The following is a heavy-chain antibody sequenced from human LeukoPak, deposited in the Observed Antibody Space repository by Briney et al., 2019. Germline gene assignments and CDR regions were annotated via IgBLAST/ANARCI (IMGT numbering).Heavy chain of an antibody. V-gene: IGHV3-15*01. CDR2: IKSKTYGGAT. J-gene: IGHJ4*02. Sequence: GGSLRLSCAASGFIFTNGWMSWVRQAPGKGLEWVGHIKSKTYGGATDYAAPAKGRFTISRDDSKTTVFLQMNSLKSEDTAVYYCTTEGGHLHSNPFDYWGQGTLVTVSS. D-gene: IGHD2-15*01. CDR3: TTEGGHLHSNPFDY. CDR1: GFIFTNGW.